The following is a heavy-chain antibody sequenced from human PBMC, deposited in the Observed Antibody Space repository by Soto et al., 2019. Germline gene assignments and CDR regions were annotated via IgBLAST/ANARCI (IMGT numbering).Heavy chain of an antibody. Sequence: GESLKISCKGSGYSFTNYWIGWVRQMPGKGLEWMGIIYPGDSDTRYSPSFQGQVTISADKSISTAYLQWSSLEASDTAIYYCVRRLPAAGIVWGQGTLVTVSS. CDR3: VRRLPAAGIV. J-gene: IGHJ4*02. V-gene: IGHV5-51*01. CDR2: IYPGDSDT. CDR1: GYSFTNYW. D-gene: IGHD6-13*01.